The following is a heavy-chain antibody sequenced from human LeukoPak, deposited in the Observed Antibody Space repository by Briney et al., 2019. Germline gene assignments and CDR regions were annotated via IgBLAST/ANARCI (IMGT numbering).Heavy chain of an antibody. J-gene: IGHJ5*02. CDR2: LGRTGEYK. V-gene: IGHV3-23*01. D-gene: IGHD3-10*01. CDR1: GFTYTDYS. CDR3: ARSRGPGSHWFDP. Sequence: GGSLRLSCSASGFTYTDYSMSWVRQVPGKGLEWVSGLGRTGEYKYYADSVKGRFTISRDNAQNTLYLEMNNLGAEDTALYFCARSRGPGSHWFDPWGQGALVTVSS.